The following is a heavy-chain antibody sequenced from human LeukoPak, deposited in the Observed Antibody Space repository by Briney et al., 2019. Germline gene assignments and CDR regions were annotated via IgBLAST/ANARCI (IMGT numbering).Heavy chain of an antibody. D-gene: IGHD6-19*01. Sequence: PSETLSLTCTVSGGSISSSSYYWGWIRQPPGKGLEWIGSIYYSGSTYYNPSLKSRVTISVDTSKNQFPLKLSSVTAADTAVYYCARANPYSTWLGSTKNWFDPWGQGTLVTVSS. CDR1: GGSISSSSYY. CDR2: IYYSGST. CDR3: ARANPYSTWLGSTKNWFDP. V-gene: IGHV4-39*06. J-gene: IGHJ5*02.